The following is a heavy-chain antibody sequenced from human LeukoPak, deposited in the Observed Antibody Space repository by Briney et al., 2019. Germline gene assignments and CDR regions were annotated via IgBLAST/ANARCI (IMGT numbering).Heavy chain of an antibody. J-gene: IGHJ4*02. CDR2: IYNSGRT. Sequence: SETLSLTCTVSGGSISSYYWRWIRQPPGKGLEPIGYIYNSGRTNYNPSLKSRVNMSVDTSNNLFSLKLSSVTAADTAVYYCARHERKRLMDFDYWGQGALVTVSS. CDR3: ARHERKRLMDFDY. D-gene: IGHD2-8*01. V-gene: IGHV4-59*08. CDR1: GGSISSYY.